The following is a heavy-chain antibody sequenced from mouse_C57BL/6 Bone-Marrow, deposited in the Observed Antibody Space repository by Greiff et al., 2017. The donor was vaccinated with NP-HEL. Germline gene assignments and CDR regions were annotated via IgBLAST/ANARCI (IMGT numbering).Heavy chain of an antibody. CDR2: INPYNGGT. CDR3: ARGGYYGRYAMDY. V-gene: IGHV1-19*01. J-gene: IGHJ4*01. D-gene: IGHD1-1*01. CDR1: GYTFTDYY. Sequence: VQLQQSGPVLVKPGASVKMSCKASGYTFTDYYMNWVKQSHGKSLEWIGVINPYNGGTSYNQKFKGKATLTVDKSSSTAYMELNSLTSEDSAVYYCARGGYYGRYAMDYWGQGTSVTVSS.